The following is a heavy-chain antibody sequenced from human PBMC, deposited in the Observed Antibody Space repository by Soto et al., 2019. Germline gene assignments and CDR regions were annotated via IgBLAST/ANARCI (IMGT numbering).Heavy chain of an antibody. CDR3: ARRYGYCFDY. V-gene: IGHV4-59*08. CDR2: IYYSGST. J-gene: IGHJ4*02. Sequence: QVQLQESGPGLVKPSETLSLTCTVSGGSISSYYWSWIRQPPGKGLEWIGYIYYSGSTNYNPSLKSRVTISVPTSNIQCSLKLSTVTAADTAVYYCARRYGYCFDYWGQGTLVPVSS. D-gene: IGHD2-2*03. CDR1: GGSISSYY.